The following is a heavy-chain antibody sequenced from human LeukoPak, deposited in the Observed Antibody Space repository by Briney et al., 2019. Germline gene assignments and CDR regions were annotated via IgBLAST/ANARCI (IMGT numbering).Heavy chain of an antibody. Sequence: PGGSLRLSCAASGFTFSSYRMNWVRQAPGKGLEWVSSISSSSSYIYYADSVEGRFTISRDNAKNSLYLQMNSLRAEDTAVYYCARDAGSGDDAFDIWGQGTMVTVSS. CDR1: GFTFSSYR. CDR2: ISSSSSYI. CDR3: ARDAGSGDDAFDI. V-gene: IGHV3-21*01. D-gene: IGHD2-15*01. J-gene: IGHJ3*02.